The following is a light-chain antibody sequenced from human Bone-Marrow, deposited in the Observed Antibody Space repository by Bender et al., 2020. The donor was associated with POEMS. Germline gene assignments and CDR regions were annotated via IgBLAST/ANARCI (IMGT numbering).Light chain of an antibody. J-gene: IGLJ3*02. CDR1: GSNIGGYP. V-gene: IGLV1-44*01. CDR2: TNN. Sequence: QSVLTQPPSVSGTPGQRVTISCSGSGSNIGGYPVNWYQQLPGTAPRLLIYTNNERPSGIPDRFSGSSSGTTVTLTITGVQPEDEADYYCLSADTTSSYRLFGGGTKLTVL. CDR3: LSADTTSSYRL.